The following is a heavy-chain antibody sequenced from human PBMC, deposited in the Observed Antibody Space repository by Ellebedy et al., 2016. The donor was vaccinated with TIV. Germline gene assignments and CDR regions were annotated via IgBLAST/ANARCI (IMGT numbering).Heavy chain of an antibody. V-gene: IGHV1-2*04. CDR3: ARDYYDFWSGYFYYYYGMDV. J-gene: IGHJ6*02. CDR2: INPNSGGT. D-gene: IGHD3-3*01. CDR1: GYTFTGYY. Sequence: AASVKVSCKASGYTFTGYYMHWVRHAPGQGLEWMGWINPNSGGTNYAQKFQGWVTMTRDTSISTAYMELSRLRSDDTAVYYCARDYYDFWSGYFYYYYGMDVWGQGTTVTVSS.